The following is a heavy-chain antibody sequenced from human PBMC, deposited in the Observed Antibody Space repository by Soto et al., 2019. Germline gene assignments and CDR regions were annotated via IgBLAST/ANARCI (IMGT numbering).Heavy chain of an antibody. D-gene: IGHD3-3*01. Sequence: ASVKVSCKASGYTFTSYGISWVRQAPGQGLEWMGWISAYNGNTNYAQKLQGRVTMTTDTSTSTAYMELRSLRSDDTAVYYCARDDGTIFGVVTYYYGMDVWGQGTTVTVSS. CDR3: ARDDGTIFGVVTYYYGMDV. CDR2: ISAYNGNT. CDR1: GYTFTSYG. V-gene: IGHV1-18*01. J-gene: IGHJ6*02.